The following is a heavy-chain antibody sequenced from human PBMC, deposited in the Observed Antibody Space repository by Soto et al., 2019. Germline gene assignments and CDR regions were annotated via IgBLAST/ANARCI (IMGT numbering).Heavy chain of an antibody. V-gene: IGHV3-21*01. J-gene: IGHJ4*02. CDR2: ISSSSSYI. CDR3: ARDRGGIAARPGYFDY. D-gene: IGHD6-6*01. Sequence: AGGSLRLSCAASGSTFSSYSMNWVRQAPGKGLEWVSSISSSSSYIYYADSVKGRFTISRDNAKNSLYLQMNSLRAEDTAVYYCARDRGGIAARPGYFDYWGQGTLVTVSS. CDR1: GSTFSSYS.